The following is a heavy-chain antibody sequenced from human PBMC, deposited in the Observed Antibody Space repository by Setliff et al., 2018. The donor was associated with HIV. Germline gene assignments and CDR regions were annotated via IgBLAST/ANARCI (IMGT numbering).Heavy chain of an antibody. Sequence: GGSLRLSCEASGFRVTDTYMAWVRQAPGKGLEWVTLMYKAGKTYYADFVKGRFTIARDDTKNTVSLQMTNLEPGDTAMYYCAKGGYGGAYYVAGYWGQGTKVTVSS. CDR1: GFRVTDTY. V-gene: IGHV3-53*01. J-gene: IGHJ4*02. CDR2: MYKAGKT. CDR3: AKGGYGGAYYVAGY. D-gene: IGHD5-18*01.